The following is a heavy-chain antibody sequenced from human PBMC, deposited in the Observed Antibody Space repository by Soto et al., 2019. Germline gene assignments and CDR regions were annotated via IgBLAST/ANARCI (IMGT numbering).Heavy chain of an antibody. J-gene: IGHJ3*02. CDR3: AKDLNSEWYYYDSSGYNDAFDI. CDR2: ISYDGSNK. Sequence: GGSMRLSCAASGFTFSSYGMHWVRQAPGKGLEWVAVISYDGSNKYYADSVKGRFTISRDNSKNTLYLQMNSLRAEDPAVYYCAKDLNSEWYYYDSSGYNDAFDIWGQGTMVTVSS. V-gene: IGHV3-30*18. CDR1: GFTFSSYG. D-gene: IGHD3-22*01.